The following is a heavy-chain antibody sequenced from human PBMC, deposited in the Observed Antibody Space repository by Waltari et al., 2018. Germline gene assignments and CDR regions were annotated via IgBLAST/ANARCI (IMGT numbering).Heavy chain of an antibody. V-gene: IGHV3-7*01. Sequence: EVQLVESGGGLVQLGGSLRLSCAASGFTFSRYWMTWVRQAPGKGLEWVANIKQDGSEKYYVDSVKGRFTISRDNAKNSLYLQMNSLRAEDTAVYFCARGSRAFDYWGQGALVTVSS. CDR3: ARGSRAFDY. J-gene: IGHJ4*02. CDR2: IKQDGSEK. CDR1: GFTFSRYW.